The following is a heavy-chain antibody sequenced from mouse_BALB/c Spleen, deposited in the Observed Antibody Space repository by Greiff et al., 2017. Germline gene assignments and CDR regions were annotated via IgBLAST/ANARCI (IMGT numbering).Heavy chain of an antibody. D-gene: IGHD1-1*01. CDR2: INPSNGGT. J-gene: IGHJ3*01. CDR3: TRWRDYYGSSYEFAY. Sequence: QVQLQQSGAELVKPGASVKLSCKASGYTFTSYYMYWVKQRPGQGLEWIGEINPSNGGTNFNEKFKSKATLTVDKSSSTAYMQLSSLTSEDSAVYYYTRWRDYYGSSYEFAYWGQGTLVTVSA. CDR1: GYTFTSYY. V-gene: IGHV1S81*02.